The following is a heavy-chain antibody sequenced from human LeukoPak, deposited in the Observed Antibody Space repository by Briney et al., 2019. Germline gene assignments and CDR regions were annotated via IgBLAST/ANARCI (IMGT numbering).Heavy chain of an antibody. Sequence: ASVKVSCKASGYTFTSYAMNWVRQAPGQGLEWMGWINTNTGNPVYAQGFTRRFVFSLDTSVSTTYLQISSLKAEDTAVYYCARASKGDWIQLWLKDPYFDYWGQGTLVTVSS. CDR3: ARASKGDWIQLWLKDPYFDY. V-gene: IGHV7-4-1*02. CDR2: INTNTGNP. CDR1: GYTFTSYA. D-gene: IGHD5-18*01. J-gene: IGHJ4*02.